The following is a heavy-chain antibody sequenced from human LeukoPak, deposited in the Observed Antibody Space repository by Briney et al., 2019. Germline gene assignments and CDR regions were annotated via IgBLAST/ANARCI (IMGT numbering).Heavy chain of an antibody. Sequence: SVKVSCKASGGTFSSYAISWVRQAPGQGLEWMGGIIPNFGTANYAQKFQGRVTITTDESTSTAYMELSSLRSEDTAVYYCARASYPYYYDSSGYYTLYYYGMDVWGQGTTVTVSS. CDR2: IIPNFGTA. J-gene: IGHJ6*02. CDR1: GGTFSSYA. CDR3: ARASYPYYYDSSGYYTLYYYGMDV. V-gene: IGHV1-69*05. D-gene: IGHD3-22*01.